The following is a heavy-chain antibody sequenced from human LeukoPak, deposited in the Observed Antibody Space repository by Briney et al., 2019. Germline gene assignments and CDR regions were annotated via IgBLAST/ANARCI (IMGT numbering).Heavy chain of an antibody. CDR3: ARGYSGSYYYYYYYMDV. J-gene: IGHJ6*03. CDR1: GGSISSGSYY. Sequence: SQTLSLTCTVSGGSISSGSYYWSWIRQPAGKGLEWIGRIYTSGSTNHNPALKIRVTISVDPSKTRFSLKLSSVTAADTAVYYCARGYSGSYYYYYYYMDVWGKGTTVTVSS. D-gene: IGHD1-26*01. CDR2: IYTSGST. V-gene: IGHV4-61*02.